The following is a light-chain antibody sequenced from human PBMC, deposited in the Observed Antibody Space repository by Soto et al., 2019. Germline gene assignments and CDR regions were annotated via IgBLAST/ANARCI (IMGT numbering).Light chain of an antibody. V-gene: IGLV1-51*01. CDR1: SSNIGNNY. J-gene: IGLJ2*01. CDR2: DNN. CDR3: GTWDSSLSVVV. Sequence: QSVLTQPPSVSAAPGQKVTISCSGSSSNIGNNYVSWYQHLPGTAPKLLIYDNNKRPSGIPDRFSGSQSGTSATLGITGLQTGDEADYYCGTWDSSLSVVVFGGGTK.